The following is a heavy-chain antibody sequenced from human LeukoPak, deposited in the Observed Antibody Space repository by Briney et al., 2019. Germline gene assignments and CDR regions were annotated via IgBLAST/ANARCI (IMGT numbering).Heavy chain of an antibody. CDR3: ARNLMGLVGPLEY. CDR1: GGSISSSNW. CDR2: IYDTGST. V-gene: IGHV4-4*02. D-gene: IGHD3/OR15-3a*01. Sequence: SETLSLTCAVSGGSISSSNWWSWVRQPPGKGLEWIGEIYDTGSTNYNPSRKSRVTISVDKSKNQSSLKLSSVTAADTAVYYCARNLMGLVGPLEYWGREPWSPSPQ. J-gene: IGHJ4*02.